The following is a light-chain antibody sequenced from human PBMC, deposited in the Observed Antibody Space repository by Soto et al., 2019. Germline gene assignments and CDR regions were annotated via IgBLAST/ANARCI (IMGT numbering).Light chain of an antibody. V-gene: IGKV1-8*01. J-gene: IGKJ4*01. CDR1: QGISSY. CDR3: QQYYSYPLT. CDR2: EAS. Sequence: AIRMTQSPSSFSASTGDRVTITCRASQGISSYLAWYQQKPGKAPKLLIYEASTLQSGVPSRFSGSGSGTEFTLTISCLQSEDFATYYCQQYYSYPLTFGGGTKVEIK.